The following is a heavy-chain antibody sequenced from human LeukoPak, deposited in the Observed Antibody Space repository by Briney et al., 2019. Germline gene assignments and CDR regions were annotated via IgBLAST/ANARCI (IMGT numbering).Heavy chain of an antibody. CDR3: AKSRGAPYYYYALDV. CDR2: LSWNSGNW. V-gene: IGHV3-9*01. D-gene: IGHD1-26*01. Sequence: PGRSLRLSCAAYGFKFDDYAMHWVRHVPGKGLEWVAGLSWNSGNWVYSDSVKGRFTISRDNAKHSLFLQMNSLRPEDTAFYYCAKSRGAPYYYYALDVWGQGTTVAVSS. CDR1: GFKFDDYA. J-gene: IGHJ6*02.